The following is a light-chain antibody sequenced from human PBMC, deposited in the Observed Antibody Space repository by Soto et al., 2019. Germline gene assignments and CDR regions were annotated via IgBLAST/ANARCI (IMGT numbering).Light chain of an antibody. V-gene: IGKV3-15*01. CDR1: QGIGDT. CDR3: QHYVNWPLT. Sequence: EIVMTQSPATLSVAPGEGDTLSCRASQGIGDTLAWYQQKPGQTPRLLIYDTSIRATGVPARFSGSRSGAEFTLTISSLQSEAVAGYYGQHYVNWPLTFGGGTKVDSK. CDR2: DTS. J-gene: IGKJ4*01.